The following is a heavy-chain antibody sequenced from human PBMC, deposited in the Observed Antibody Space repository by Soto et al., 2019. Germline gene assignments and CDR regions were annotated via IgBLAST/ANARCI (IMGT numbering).Heavy chain of an antibody. V-gene: IGHV4-30-2*01. D-gene: IGHD3-3*01. Sequence: PSETLSLTCAVSGGSISSGGYSWGWIRHPPGKGLEWIGYIYHSGSTYYNPSLKSRVTISVDRSKNQFSLKLSSVTAADTAVYYCARDTNQSFDYWGQGTLVTVSS. CDR2: IYHSGST. CDR1: GGSISSGGYS. J-gene: IGHJ4*02. CDR3: ARDTNQSFDY.